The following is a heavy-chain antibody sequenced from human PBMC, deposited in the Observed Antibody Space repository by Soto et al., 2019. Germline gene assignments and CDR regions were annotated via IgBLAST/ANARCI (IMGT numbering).Heavy chain of an antibody. V-gene: IGHV3-7*01. CDR3: ARHIVPPGICFDY. Sequence: EVQLVDSGGGLVQPGGSLRLSCTASGFSFSTFWMSWVRQAPGKGLEWVANINPGGSEEYYVDSVKGRFTISRDNAKNSLYLQMNSLKAEDTAMYYCARHIVPPGICFDYWGQGALVSVSS. CDR2: INPGGSEE. J-gene: IGHJ4*02. CDR1: GFSFSTFW. D-gene: IGHD5-12*01.